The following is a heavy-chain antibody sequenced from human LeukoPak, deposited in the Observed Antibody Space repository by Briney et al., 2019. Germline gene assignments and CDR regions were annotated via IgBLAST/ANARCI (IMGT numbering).Heavy chain of an antibody. CDR1: GGSFSGYY. CDR2: INHSGST. Sequence: SETLSLTCAVYGGSFSGYYWSWIRQPPGKGLEWIGEINHSGSTNYNPSLKSRVTISVDTSKNQFSLKLSSVTAADTAVYYCARGRYGMDVWGKGTTVIVSS. J-gene: IGHJ6*04. V-gene: IGHV4-34*01. CDR3: ARGRYGMDV.